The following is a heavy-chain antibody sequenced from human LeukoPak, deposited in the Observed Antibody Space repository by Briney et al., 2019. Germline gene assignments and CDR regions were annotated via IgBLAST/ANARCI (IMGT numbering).Heavy chain of an antibody. J-gene: IGHJ4*02. CDR3: ARDTLGGIADY. D-gene: IGHD2-15*01. CDR2: IYGVGGST. CDR1: GFTFSNYA. V-gene: IGHV3-23*01. Sequence: GGSLRLSCAASGFTFSNYAMSWVRQAPGKGLEWVSAIYGVGGSTFYADSVKGRFTISRDNSRNTLYLHMDSLRAEDTAVYYCARDTLGGIADYWGQGTLVTVSS.